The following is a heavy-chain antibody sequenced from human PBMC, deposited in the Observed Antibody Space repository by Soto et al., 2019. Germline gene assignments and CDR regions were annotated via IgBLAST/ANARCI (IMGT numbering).Heavy chain of an antibody. Sequence: PVGSLRLSCAASGFTFSSYGMHWVRQAPGKGLEWVAVISYDGSNKYYADSVKGRFTISRDNSKNTLYLQMNSLRAEDTAVYYCAKDKSSGWDGSYYDSRVYFEDCGQGPLVTV. J-gene: IGHJ4*02. D-gene: IGHD3-22*01. CDR2: ISYDGSNK. CDR1: GFTFSSYG. V-gene: IGHV3-30*18. CDR3: AKDKSSGWDGSYYDSRVYFED.